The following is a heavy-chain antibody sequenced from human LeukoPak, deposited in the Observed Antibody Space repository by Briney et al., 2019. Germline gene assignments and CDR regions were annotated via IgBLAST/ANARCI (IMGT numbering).Heavy chain of an antibody. V-gene: IGHV5-51*01. J-gene: IGHJ3*02. CDR1: GSRFTSYW. D-gene: IGHD6-13*01. CDR2: IYPGDSDT. CDR3: ARHAGQQYGVLDAFDI. Sequence: GESLQISCKGSGSRFTSYWIGWVRQMPGKGLEWMGIIYPGDSDTRYSPSFQGQVTISADKSISTAYLQWSSLKASDTAVYYCARHAGQQYGVLDAFDIWGQGTMVTVSS.